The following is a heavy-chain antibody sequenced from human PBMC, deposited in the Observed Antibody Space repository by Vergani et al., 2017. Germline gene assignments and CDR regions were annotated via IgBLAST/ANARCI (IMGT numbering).Heavy chain of an antibody. J-gene: IGHJ3*02. CDR3: ATSKLGDYDSSAFDI. Sequence: QVQLQESGPGLVKPSETLSLTCTVSGGSISSYYWSWIRQPPGKGLEWIGYIYYSGSTNYNPSRKSRVPISVDTSKNQFSLKLSSVTAADTAVYYCATSKLGDYDSSAFDIWGQGTMVTASS. V-gene: IGHV4-59*01. D-gene: IGHD3-22*01. CDR2: IYYSGST. CDR1: GGSISSYY.